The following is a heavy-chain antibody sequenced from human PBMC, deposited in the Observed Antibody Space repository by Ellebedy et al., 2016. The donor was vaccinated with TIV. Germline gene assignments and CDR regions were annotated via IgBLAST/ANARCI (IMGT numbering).Heavy chain of an antibody. CDR2: INHSGST. CDR3: ARGLYYYDSSGWSKYYGMDV. CDR1: GGSFSGYY. J-gene: IGHJ6*02. V-gene: IGHV4-34*01. D-gene: IGHD3-22*01. Sequence: MPSETLSLTCAVYGGSFSGYYWSWIRQPPGKWLEWIGEINHSGSTNYNPSLNSRVTVSVDTSKNQFSLKLSSVTAADTAVYYCARGLYYYDSSGWSKYYGMDVWGQGTTVTVSS.